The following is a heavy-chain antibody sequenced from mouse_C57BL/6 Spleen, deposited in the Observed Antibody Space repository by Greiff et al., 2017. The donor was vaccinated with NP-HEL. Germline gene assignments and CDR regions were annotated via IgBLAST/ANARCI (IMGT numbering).Heavy chain of an antibody. D-gene: IGHD2-2*01. CDR2: IYPRSGNT. Sequence: VHLVESGAELARPGASVKLSCKASGYTFTSYGISWVKQRTGQGLEWIGEIYPRSGNTYYNEKFKGKATLTADKSSSTAYMELRSLTSEDSAVYFCARRGYDGFAYWGQGTLVTVSA. CDR1: GYTFTSYG. J-gene: IGHJ3*01. V-gene: IGHV1-81*01. CDR3: ARRGYDGFAY.